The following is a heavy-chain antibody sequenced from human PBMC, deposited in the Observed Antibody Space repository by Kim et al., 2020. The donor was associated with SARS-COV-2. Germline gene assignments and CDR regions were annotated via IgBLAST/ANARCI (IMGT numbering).Heavy chain of an antibody. J-gene: IGHJ3*02. V-gene: IGHV3-48*02. D-gene: IGHD3-16*01. CDR3: VRDRMGGAFDM. CDR2: ITKSSTTI. Sequence: GGSLRLSCATSGFTFSAYDMNWVRQAPGKGLEWLSFITKSSTTIYYADSVEGRFTISRDNAKHSLNLQMNSLRDEDTALYYCVRDRMGGAFDMWGQGTMV. CDR1: GFTFSAYD.